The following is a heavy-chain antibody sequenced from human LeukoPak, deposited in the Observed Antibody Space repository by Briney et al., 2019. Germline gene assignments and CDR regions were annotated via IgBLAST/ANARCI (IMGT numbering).Heavy chain of an antibody. Sequence: SETLSLTCTVSGGSISSYYWSWIRQPPGKGLEWIGYIYYSGGTNYNPSLKSRVTISVDTSKNQYSLKLSSVTAADTAVYYCARGYCSGGSCYSRVFDYWGQGTLVTVSS. V-gene: IGHV4-59*01. CDR3: ARGYCSGGSCYSRVFDY. D-gene: IGHD2-15*01. J-gene: IGHJ4*02. CDR2: IYYSGGT. CDR1: GGSISSYY.